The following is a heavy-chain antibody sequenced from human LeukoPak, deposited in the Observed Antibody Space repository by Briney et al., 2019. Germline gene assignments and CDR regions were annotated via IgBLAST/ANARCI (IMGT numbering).Heavy chain of an antibody. J-gene: IGHJ3*02. D-gene: IGHD2-2*01. CDR2: IYYSGST. V-gene: IGHV4-30-4*08. CDR3: AVPALRDAFDI. CDR1: GGSISSGGYY. Sequence: TSETLSLTCTVSGGSISSGGYYWSWIRQHPGKGLEWIGYIYYSGSTYYNPSLKSRVTISVDTSKNQFSLKLSSVTAADTAVYYCAVPALRDAFDIWGQGTMVTVSS.